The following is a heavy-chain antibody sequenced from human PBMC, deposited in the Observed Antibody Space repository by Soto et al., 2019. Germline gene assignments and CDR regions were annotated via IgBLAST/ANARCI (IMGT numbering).Heavy chain of an antibody. Sequence: EVQLVQSGAEVKKPGESLRISCKGSGYSFTDYWITWVRQMPGKGLEWMGRIDPSDSYTNYSPSFQGHVTISADKSISTAYLQWSSLKASETPMYYCARHGIAVAGGGGALYYLDHWGQGTLVTVSS. CDR3: ARHGIAVAGGGGALYYLDH. CDR1: GYSFTDYW. J-gene: IGHJ4*02. D-gene: IGHD6-19*01. V-gene: IGHV5-10-1*03. CDR2: IDPSDSYT.